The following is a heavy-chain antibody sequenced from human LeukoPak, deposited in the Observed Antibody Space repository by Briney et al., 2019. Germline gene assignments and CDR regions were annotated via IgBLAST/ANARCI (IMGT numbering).Heavy chain of an antibody. Sequence: GRSLTLSCAASGFSVSLNYMNWVRQAPGKGLDWVSILYSGSDTYYADSVKGRFTISRDSSKNMLFLHMNSLRAEDTAVYYCARVGDHFHWYLDLWGRGTLVTVSS. D-gene: IGHD3-3*02. J-gene: IGHJ2*01. CDR3: ARVGDHFHWYLDL. CDR1: GFSVSLNY. V-gene: IGHV3-53*01. CDR2: LYSGSDT.